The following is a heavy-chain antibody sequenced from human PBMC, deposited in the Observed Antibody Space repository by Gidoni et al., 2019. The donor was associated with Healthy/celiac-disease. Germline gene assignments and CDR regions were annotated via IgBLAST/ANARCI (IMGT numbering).Heavy chain of an antibody. CDR2: ISSSGSTI. J-gene: IGHJ4*02. Sequence: QVQLVESGGGLGKPGGSLRLSCAAPRSTSSDYYISWIRQAPGQGLEWFSYISSSGSTIYYADSVKGRFTISRDNAKNSLYLQMHSLRAEDTSVYYCARDEGAVAGSEIDYWGQGTLVTVSS. CDR3: ARDEGAVAGSEIDY. CDR1: RSTSSDYY. V-gene: IGHV3-11*01. D-gene: IGHD6-19*01.